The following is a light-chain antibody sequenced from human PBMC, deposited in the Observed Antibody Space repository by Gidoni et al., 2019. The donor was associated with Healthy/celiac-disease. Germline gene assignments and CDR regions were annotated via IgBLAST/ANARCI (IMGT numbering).Light chain of an antibody. J-gene: IGLJ1*01. CDR3: SSYTRSSTRV. CDR2: DVS. V-gene: IGLV2-14*01. Sequence: QSTLTQPASVSASPVPSITISCPGTSSDVGGYNYVSWYQQHPGKAPKLMIYDVSNRPSGVSNRVSGSKSGNTASLTIAGLQAEDEADYYCSSYTRSSTRVFGTGTKVTVL. CDR1: SSDVGGYNY.